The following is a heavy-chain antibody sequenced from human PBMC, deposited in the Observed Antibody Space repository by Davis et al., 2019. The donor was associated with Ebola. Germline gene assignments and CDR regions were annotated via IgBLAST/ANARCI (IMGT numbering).Heavy chain of an antibody. CDR2: IYYSGST. CDR1: GGSISSYY. J-gene: IGHJ4*02. V-gene: IGHV4-59*01. D-gene: IGHD1-20*01. Sequence: MPSETLSLTCTVSGGSISSYYWSWIRQPPGKGLEWIGYIYYSGSTNYNPSLKSRVTISVDTSKNQFSLKLSSVTAADTAVYYCARSYNWNDLDYWGQGTLVTVSS. CDR3: ARSYNWNDLDY.